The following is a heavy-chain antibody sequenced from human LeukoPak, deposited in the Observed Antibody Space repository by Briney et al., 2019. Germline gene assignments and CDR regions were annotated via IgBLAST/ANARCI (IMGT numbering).Heavy chain of an antibody. CDR2: ISPGSSYI. V-gene: IGHV3-21*01. CDR1: SFTFSSYS. D-gene: IGHD4-11*01. Sequence: PGGSLRLSCAASSFTFSSYSMNWVRQAPEKGLEWVSSISPGSSYIYYADSVKGRFTISRDDAKNSLYLQMNSLRAEDTAVYYCARVTSGNWHFDLWGRGTLVTVSS. CDR3: ARVTSGNWHFDL. J-gene: IGHJ2*01.